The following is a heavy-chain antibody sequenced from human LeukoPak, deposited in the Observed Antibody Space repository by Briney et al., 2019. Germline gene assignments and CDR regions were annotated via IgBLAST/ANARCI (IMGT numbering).Heavy chain of an antibody. CDR1: GFTFSRNW. CDR2: IKEDGGEK. CDR3: ARGRYCSGNTCSFFDY. J-gene: IGHJ4*02. Sequence: GGSLRLSCAASGFTFSRNWMSWVRQAPGKGLEWVANIKEDGGEKFYVDSVKGRFTISRDNAKNSLYLQMNSLGAEDTAVYYCARGRYCSGNTCSFFDYWGQGTLVTVSS. V-gene: IGHV3-7*01. D-gene: IGHD2-15*01.